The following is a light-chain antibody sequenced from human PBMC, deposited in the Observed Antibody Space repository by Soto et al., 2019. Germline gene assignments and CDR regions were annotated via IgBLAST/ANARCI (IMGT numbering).Light chain of an antibody. CDR2: SNN. J-gene: IGLJ2*01. Sequence: QSVLTQPPSASGTPGQRVTISCSGSSSNIGSNTVNWYQQLPGTAPKLLIYSNNQRPSGVPDRFSGSKSGTSASLAISGLQSEDEADYYCAAWDDSLNGYVVFGEGTKETVL. CDR1: SSNIGSNT. CDR3: AAWDDSLNGYVV. V-gene: IGLV1-44*01.